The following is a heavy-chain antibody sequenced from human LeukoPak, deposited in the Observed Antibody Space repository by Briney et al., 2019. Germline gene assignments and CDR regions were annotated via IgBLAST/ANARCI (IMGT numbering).Heavy chain of an antibody. D-gene: IGHD5/OR15-5a*01. CDR1: GFTFSSYG. CDR3: AKKIVSTTISAFDS. CDR2: ISGDSGTT. V-gene: IGHV3-23*01. Sequence: GGSLRLSCAASGFTFSSYGMSWVRQVPGKGPEWVSVISGDSGTTFYADSVKGRFTASRDNSKNTLYLQMNSLRAEDTAIYYCAKKIVSTTISAFDSWGQGTLVTVSS. J-gene: IGHJ4*02.